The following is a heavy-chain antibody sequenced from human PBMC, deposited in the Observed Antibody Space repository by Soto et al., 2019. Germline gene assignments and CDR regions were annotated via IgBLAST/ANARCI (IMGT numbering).Heavy chain of an antibody. Sequence: GGSLRLSCAASGFTFSNYGMHWVRQAPGKGLEWVAVISYDGGNKYYADSVKDRFTISRDNSKNTLYLQMNSLRAEDTAVHYCAKDDYDSSGGYYPYYYYYGMDVWGQGTTVTVSS. CDR3: AKDDYDSSGGYYPYYYYYGMDV. CDR1: GFTFSNYG. D-gene: IGHD3-22*01. J-gene: IGHJ6*02. V-gene: IGHV3-30*18. CDR2: ISYDGGNK.